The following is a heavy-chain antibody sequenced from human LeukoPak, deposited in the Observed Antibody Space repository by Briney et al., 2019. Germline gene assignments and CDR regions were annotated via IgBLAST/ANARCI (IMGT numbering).Heavy chain of an antibody. V-gene: IGHV1-24*01. CDR1: GYTLTELS. Sequence: ASVKVSCKVSGYTLTELSMHWVRQAPGKGLEWMGGFDPEDGETIYAQKFQGRVTMTEDTSTDTAYMELSSLRSEDTAVYYCATALENTAMVTVDCWGQGTLVTVSS. CDR3: ATALENTAMVTVDC. D-gene: IGHD5-18*01. CDR2: FDPEDGET. J-gene: IGHJ4*02.